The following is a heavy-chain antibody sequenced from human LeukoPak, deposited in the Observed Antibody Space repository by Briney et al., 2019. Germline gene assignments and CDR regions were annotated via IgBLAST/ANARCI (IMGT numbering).Heavy chain of an antibody. CDR3: ARVREDGYNFDY. J-gene: IGHJ4*02. D-gene: IGHD5-24*01. CDR2: INPSGGST. CDR1: GYTFTGYY. Sequence: ASVKVSCKASGYTFTGYYMHRVRQAPGQGLEWMGIINPSGGSTSYAQKFQGRVTMTRDTSTSTVYMELSSLRSEDTAVYYCARVREDGYNFDYWGQGTLVTVSS. V-gene: IGHV1-46*01.